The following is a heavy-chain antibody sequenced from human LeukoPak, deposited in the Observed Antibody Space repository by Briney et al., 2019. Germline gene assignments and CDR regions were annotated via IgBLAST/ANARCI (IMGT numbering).Heavy chain of an antibody. CDR2: ISYDGSNK. V-gene: IGHV3-30*03. J-gene: IGHJ4*02. CDR3: AXXGGGSGYSSPY. Sequence: PGGSLRLSCAASGFTFSSYGMPWVRQAPGKGLEWVAGISYDGSNKYYADSVKGRFTISRDNSKNTLYLQMNSLRAEDTAVYYXAXXGGGSGYSSPYWGQGTLVTVSS. CDR1: GFTFSSYG. D-gene: IGHD5-18*01.